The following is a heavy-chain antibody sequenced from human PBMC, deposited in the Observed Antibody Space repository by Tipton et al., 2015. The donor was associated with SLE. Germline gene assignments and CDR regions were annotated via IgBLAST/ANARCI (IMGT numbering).Heavy chain of an antibody. V-gene: IGHV4-34*01. J-gene: IGHJ4*02. Sequence: GLVKPSETPSLTCAVYGGSFSGYYWSWIRQPPGKGLEWIGEINHSGSTNYNPSLKSRVTISVDTSKNQFSLKLSSVTAADTAVYYCAGRPGYSGYELWGQGTLVTVSS. CDR2: INHSGST. D-gene: IGHD5-12*01. CDR3: AGRPGYSGYEL. CDR1: GGSFSGYY.